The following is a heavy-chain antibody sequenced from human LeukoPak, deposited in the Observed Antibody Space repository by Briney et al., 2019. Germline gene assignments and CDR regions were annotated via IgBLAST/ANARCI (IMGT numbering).Heavy chain of an antibody. V-gene: IGHV3-30-3*01. CDR3: ARDHHAVTTSIHY. CDR1: GFTFSSYA. D-gene: IGHD4-17*01. Sequence: GGSLRLSCAASGFTFSSYAMHWVRQAPGKGLDWVAVISYDGSSRYYADSVKGRFTISRDNSKNTLYLQMNSLRAEDTAVYYCARDHHAVTTSIHYWGQGTLVTVSS. J-gene: IGHJ4*02. CDR2: ISYDGSSR.